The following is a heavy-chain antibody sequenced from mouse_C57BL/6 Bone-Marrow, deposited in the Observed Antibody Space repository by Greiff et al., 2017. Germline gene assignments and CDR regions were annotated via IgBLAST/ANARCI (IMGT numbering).Heavy chain of an antibody. CDR2: IDPAGSET. V-gene: IGHV1-52*01. Sequence: VQLQQSGAELVRPGSSVKVSCKASGYAFTSYWMHWVKQRPIQGLEWIGNIDPAGSETHYNQKFKGKATLTVDKSSSTAYMQLSRLTYEDAAVYYCAISGCVFDYWGQGTTLTVSS. CDR3: AISGCVFDY. J-gene: IGHJ2*01. CDR1: GYAFTSYW. D-gene: IGHD3-1*01.